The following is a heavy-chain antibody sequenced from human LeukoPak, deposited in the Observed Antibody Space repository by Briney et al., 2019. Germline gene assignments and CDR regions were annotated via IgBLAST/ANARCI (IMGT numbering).Heavy chain of an antibody. CDR3: ARDLDYYDSRGYAFDI. CDR2: IYYSGST. V-gene: IGHV4-59*01. J-gene: IGHJ3*02. CDR1: GGSISSYY. D-gene: IGHD3-22*01. Sequence: SETLSLTCTVSGGSISSYYWSWIRQPPGKGLEWIGYIYYSGSTNYNPSLKSRVTISVDTSKNQFSLKLSSVTAADTAVYYCARDLDYYDSRGYAFDIWGQGTMVTVSS.